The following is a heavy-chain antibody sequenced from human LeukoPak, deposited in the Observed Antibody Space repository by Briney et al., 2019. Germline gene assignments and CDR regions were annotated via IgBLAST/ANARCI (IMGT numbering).Heavy chain of an antibody. Sequence: KAGGSLRLSCAASGFTFSSYSMNWVRQAPGKGLEWVSYISSSSSTIYYADSVKGRFTISRDNAKNSLYLQMNSLRAEDTAVYYCARVGYSSSWYRGYYYYYMDVWGKGTTVTVSS. CDR2: ISSSSSTI. J-gene: IGHJ6*03. CDR3: ARVGYSSSWYRGYYYYYMDV. D-gene: IGHD6-13*01. CDR1: GFTFSSYS. V-gene: IGHV3-48*01.